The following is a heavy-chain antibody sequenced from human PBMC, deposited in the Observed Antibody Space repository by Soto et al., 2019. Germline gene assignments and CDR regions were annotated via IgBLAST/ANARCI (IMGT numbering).Heavy chain of an antibody. CDR2: IWSDGSNK. V-gene: IGHV3-33*01. D-gene: IGHD3-10*01. J-gene: IGHJ4*02. CDR3: ARNQGYYGSGRSSFEY. Sequence: QVQLVESGGGVVQPGRSLRLSCAASGFTFSSYGMHWVRQAPGKGLEWAAVIWSDGSNKYYSDSVKGRFTISRDNSKNTLYLQINSLRAEDTAVYYCARNQGYYGSGRSSFEYWGQGTLVTVSS. CDR1: GFTFSSYG.